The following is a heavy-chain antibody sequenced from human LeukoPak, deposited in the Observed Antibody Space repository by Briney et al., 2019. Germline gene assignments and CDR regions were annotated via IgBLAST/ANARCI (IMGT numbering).Heavy chain of an antibody. J-gene: IGHJ4*02. Sequence: SETLSLTCTVSGGSISSYYWSWIRQPPGKGLEWIAYIYYSGRTNYNPSLKSRVTISLDTSKNQFSLKLSSVTAADTAVYYCARLSRVAAAGTDAWMLDYWGQGTLVTVSS. CDR2: IYYSGRT. CDR3: ARLSRVAAAGTDAWMLDY. CDR1: GGSISSYY. D-gene: IGHD6-13*01. V-gene: IGHV4-59*01.